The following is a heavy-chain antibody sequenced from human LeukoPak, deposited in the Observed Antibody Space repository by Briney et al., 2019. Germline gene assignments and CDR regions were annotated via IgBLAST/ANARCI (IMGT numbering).Heavy chain of an antibody. CDR3: ARVAAAGEYYYYGMDV. CDR2: INPSGGST. CDR1: GYTFTSYY. J-gene: IGHJ6*02. V-gene: IGHV1-46*01. D-gene: IGHD6-13*01. Sequence: ASVKVSCKASGYTFTSYYMHWVRQAPGQGLEWMGIINPSGGSTSYAQKFQGRVTMTRDTSTSTDYMELSSLRSEDTAVYYCARVAAAGEYYYYGMDVWGQGTTVTVSS.